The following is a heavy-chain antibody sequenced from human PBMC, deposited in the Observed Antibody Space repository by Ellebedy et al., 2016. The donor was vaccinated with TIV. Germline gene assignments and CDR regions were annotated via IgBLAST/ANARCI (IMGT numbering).Heavy chain of an antibody. CDR3: ARHELGSNAAFDY. Sequence: GESLKISXQGYGYSFTLFWISWLRQMPGKGLEWMGRIDPSYPGVSYTTYSPSFQGHVTISFDKSITTAYLQWSSLEASDTAMYYCARHELGSNAAFDYWGQGTLVTVSS. CDR1: GYSFTLFW. J-gene: IGHJ4*02. D-gene: IGHD7-27*01. V-gene: IGHV5-10-1*01. CDR2: IDPSYPGVSYT.